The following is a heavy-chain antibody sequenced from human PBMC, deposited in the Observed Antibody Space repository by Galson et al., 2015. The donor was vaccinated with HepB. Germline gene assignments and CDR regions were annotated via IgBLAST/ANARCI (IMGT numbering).Heavy chain of an antibody. J-gene: IGHJ4*02. V-gene: IGHV3-30*18. CDR3: AKGDYDILTGYLNY. CDR2: ISYDGSNK. Sequence: SLRLSCAASGFTFSSYGMHWVRQAPGKGLEWVAVISYDGSNKYYADSVKGRFTISRDNSKNTLYLQMNSLRAEDTAVYYCAKGDYDILTGYLNYWGQGTLVTVSS. CDR1: GFTFSSYG. D-gene: IGHD3-9*01.